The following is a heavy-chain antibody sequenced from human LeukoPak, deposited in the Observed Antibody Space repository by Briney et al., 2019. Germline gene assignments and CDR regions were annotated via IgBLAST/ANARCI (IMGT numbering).Heavy chain of an antibody. V-gene: IGHV3-21*01. J-gene: IGHJ4*02. Sequence: GGSLRLSCAASGFTFSSYSMNWVRQAPGKGLEWVSSISSSSSYIYYADSVKGRFTISRDNAKNSLYLQMNSLRAEDTAVYCCARGFYYGSGSYGFDYWGQGTLVTVSS. CDR2: ISSSSSYI. CDR1: GFTFSSYS. D-gene: IGHD3-10*01. CDR3: ARGFYYGSGSYGFDY.